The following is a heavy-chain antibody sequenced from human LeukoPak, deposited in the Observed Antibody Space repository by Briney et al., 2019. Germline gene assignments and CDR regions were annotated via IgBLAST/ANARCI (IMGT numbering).Heavy chain of an antibody. J-gene: IGHJ5*02. V-gene: IGHV5-51*01. CDR3: ARGVESGSYIWFDP. Sequence: KTGESLKISCEGSGHNFTNYWIGWVRQMPGKGLEWMGSIYPGASDTIYSPSFHVQVTISADKSISTAYLQWSSLKASDSAMYYCARGVESGSYIWFDPWGQGTLVTVSS. D-gene: IGHD3-3*01. CDR2: IYPGASDT. CDR1: GHNFTNYW.